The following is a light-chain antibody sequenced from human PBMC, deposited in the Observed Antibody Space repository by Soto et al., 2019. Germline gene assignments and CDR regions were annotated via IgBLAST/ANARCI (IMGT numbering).Light chain of an antibody. CDR3: QQLNSYPWT. CDR1: QDISNY. J-gene: IGKJ1*01. CDR2: AAS. V-gene: IGKV1-9*01. Sequence: DIQLTQSPSFLSASVGDRVTITCRASQDISNYLAWYQQKPGTAPKRLIYAASTLQSGVPSRFSGSGSGTEFTLTISSLQPEDFATYYCQQLNSYPWTFGQGTKVEIK.